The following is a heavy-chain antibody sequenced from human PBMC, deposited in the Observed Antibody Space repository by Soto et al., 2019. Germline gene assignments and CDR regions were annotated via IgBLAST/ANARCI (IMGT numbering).Heavy chain of an antibody. V-gene: IGHV1-69*06. CDR1: GGTFSSYA. CDR2: IIPIFGTA. Sequence: VASVKVSCKASGGTFSSYAISWVRQAPGQGLEWMGGIIPIFGTANYAQKFQGRVTITADKSTSTAYMELSSLRSEDTAVYYCARSGDYYDSSGSLYYYYGMDVWGQGTTVTVSS. CDR3: ARSGDYYDSSGSLYYYYGMDV. J-gene: IGHJ6*02. D-gene: IGHD3-22*01.